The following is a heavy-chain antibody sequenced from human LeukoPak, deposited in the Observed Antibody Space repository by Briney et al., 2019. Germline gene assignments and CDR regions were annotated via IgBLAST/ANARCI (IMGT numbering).Heavy chain of an antibody. V-gene: IGHV3-23*01. CDR1: GFTFSSYA. D-gene: IGHD1-14*01. J-gene: IGHJ4*02. CDR3: AKPARTDYTDY. Sequence: GGSLRLSCAASGFTFSSYAMNWVRQAPGKGLEWVSGINGSGGSTYYAGSVKGRFTISRDNSKNTLYLQMNSLRAEDTAVYYCAKPARTDYTDYWGQGTLVTASS. CDR2: INGSGGST.